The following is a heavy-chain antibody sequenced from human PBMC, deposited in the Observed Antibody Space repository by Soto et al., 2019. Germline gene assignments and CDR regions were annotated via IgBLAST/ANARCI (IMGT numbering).Heavy chain of an antibody. D-gene: IGHD3-22*01. J-gene: IGHJ6*02. CDR2: INPNSGGT. Sequence: QVQLVQSGAEVKKPGASVKVSCKASGYTFTGYYMHWVRQAPGQGLEWMGWINPNSGGTNYAQKFQGWVTMTRDTSISTACMELSRLRSDDTAVYYCERAGYYYDSSGYSYYYYYGMDVWGQGTTVTVSS. CDR3: ERAGYYYDSSGYSYYYYYGMDV. V-gene: IGHV1-2*04. CDR1: GYTFTGYY.